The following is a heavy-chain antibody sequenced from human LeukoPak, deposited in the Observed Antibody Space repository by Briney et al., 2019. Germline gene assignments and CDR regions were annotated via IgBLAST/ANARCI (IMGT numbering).Heavy chain of an antibody. V-gene: IGHV4-34*01. Sequence: SETLSLTCAVYGGSFSGYYWSWIRQPPGKGLEWIGEINHSGSTNYNPSLKSRVTISVDTSKNQFSLKLSSVTAADTAVYYCARGDVDTSMVGRLGYYYYGMDVWGQGTTVTVSS. CDR2: INHSGST. D-gene: IGHD5-18*01. CDR3: ARGDVDTSMVGRLGYYYYGMDV. J-gene: IGHJ6*02. CDR1: GGSFSGYY.